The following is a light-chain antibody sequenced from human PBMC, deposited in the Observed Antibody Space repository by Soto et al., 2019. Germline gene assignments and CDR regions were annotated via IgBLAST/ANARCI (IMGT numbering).Light chain of an antibody. J-gene: IGKJ5*01. CDR3: QRYNAWPIT. CDR1: QSVSSN. Sequence: EIVMTQSPATLSVSPGDRATLSCRAGQSVSSNLAWYQQKPGQAPRLLIYGASTRATGIPARFSGSGSGTEFTPTISSLQSEDFAVYYCQRYNAWPITFGQGTRLDIK. V-gene: IGKV3-15*01. CDR2: GAS.